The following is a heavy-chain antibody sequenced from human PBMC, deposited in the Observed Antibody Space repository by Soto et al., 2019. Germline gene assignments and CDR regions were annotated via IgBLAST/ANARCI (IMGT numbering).Heavy chain of an antibody. CDR3: ARLRSTSCPLDY. D-gene: IGHD2-2*01. J-gene: IGHJ4*02. CDR1: GGSFSGYY. V-gene: IGHV4-34*01. CDR2: INHSGST. Sequence: SETLSLTCAVYGGSFSGYYWSWIRQPPGKGLEWIGEINHSGSTNYNPSLKSRVTISVDTSKNQFSLKLSSVTAADTAVYYCARLRSTSCPLDYWGQGTLVTVSS.